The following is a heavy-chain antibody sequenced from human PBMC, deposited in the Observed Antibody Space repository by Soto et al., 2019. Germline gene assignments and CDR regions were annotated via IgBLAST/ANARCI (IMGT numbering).Heavy chain of an antibody. CDR3: VKGAWGPGNNYFDP. Sequence: GGSLRLSCAASGFTFSSNAMTWVRQAPGQGLEWVSSISGSGDATYYADSVKGRFSISRENSKDTLFLQINSLRAEDTAIYYCVKGAWGPGNNYFDPWGQGTQVTVSS. D-gene: IGHD3-10*01. CDR1: GFTFSSNA. V-gene: IGHV3-23*01. J-gene: IGHJ5*02. CDR2: ISGSGDAT.